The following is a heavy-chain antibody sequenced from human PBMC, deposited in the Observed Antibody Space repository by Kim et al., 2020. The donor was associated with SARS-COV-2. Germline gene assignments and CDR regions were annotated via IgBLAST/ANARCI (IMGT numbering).Heavy chain of an antibody. CDR3: AKDLVLMVY. D-gene: IGHD2-8*01. CDR2: ST. V-gene: IGHV3-23*01. Sequence: STHTADSVKGRFTISKDNSKNTLYLQMNSLRAEDTAVYYCAKDLVLMVYWGQGTLVTVSS. J-gene: IGHJ4*02.